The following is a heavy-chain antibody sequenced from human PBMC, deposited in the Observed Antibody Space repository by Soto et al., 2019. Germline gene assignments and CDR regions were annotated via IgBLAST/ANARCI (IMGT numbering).Heavy chain of an antibody. V-gene: IGHV3-30-3*01. CDR2: ISDDGNNK. CDR1: GFTFSNYV. CDR3: TRGRSAWDSGRWCDS. J-gene: IGHJ5*01. Sequence: QVELVQSGGGVVQPGRSLRLSCAVSGFTFSNYVMEWVRQAPGKGLEWVAVISDDGNNKYYSDSVKGRFTISRDNPKRTLYLEINSPRAEDTAVYYCTRGRSAWDSGRWCDSWGQGTLVAVSS. D-gene: IGHD3-10*01.